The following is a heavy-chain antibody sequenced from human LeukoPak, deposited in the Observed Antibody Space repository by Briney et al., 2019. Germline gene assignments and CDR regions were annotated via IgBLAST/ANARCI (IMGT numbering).Heavy chain of an antibody. J-gene: IGHJ4*02. CDR2: ISYDGSNK. CDR3: ARDWFSGSQRLEH. D-gene: IGHD1-26*01. CDR1: GFTFSSFW. V-gene: IGHV3-30*03. Sequence: GESLRLSCAASGFTFSSFWMSWVRQTPGKGLEWVAVISYDGSNKYYADSVKGRFTISRDNSKNTLYLQMNSLRAEDTAVYYCARDWFSGSQRLEHWGQRTLVTVSS.